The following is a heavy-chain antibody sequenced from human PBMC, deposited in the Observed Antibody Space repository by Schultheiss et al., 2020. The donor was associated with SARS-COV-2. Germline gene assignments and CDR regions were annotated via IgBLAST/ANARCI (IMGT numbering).Heavy chain of an antibody. Sequence: GGSLRLSCTASGFTFSSYAMSWVRQAPGKGLEWVSAISGSGGSTYYADSVKGRFTISRDNSKNTLYLQMNSLRAEDTAVYYCAKEKDIVVVVAWFDPWGQGTLVTVSS. J-gene: IGHJ5*02. D-gene: IGHD2-15*01. CDR3: AKEKDIVVVVAWFDP. CDR1: GFTFSSYA. CDR2: ISGSGGST. V-gene: IGHV3-23*01.